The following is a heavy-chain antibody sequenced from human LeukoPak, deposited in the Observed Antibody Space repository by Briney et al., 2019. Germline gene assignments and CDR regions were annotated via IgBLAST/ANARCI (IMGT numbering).Heavy chain of an antibody. CDR2: IWYDGSNK. D-gene: IGHD3-10*01. CDR1: GFTLSNYG. J-gene: IGHJ4*02. V-gene: IGHV3-33*01. CDR3: ARTLFAELHAIDY. Sequence: GGSLRLSCAASGFTLSNYGIHWVRQAPGKGLEWVAVIWYDGSNKYYADSVKGRFTISRDNSKNTLFLQMDGLRAEDTAVYYCARTLFAELHAIDYWGQGSLVTVSS.